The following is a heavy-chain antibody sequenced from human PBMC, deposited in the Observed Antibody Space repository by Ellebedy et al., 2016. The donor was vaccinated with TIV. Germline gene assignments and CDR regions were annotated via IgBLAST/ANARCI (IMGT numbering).Heavy chain of an antibody. V-gene: IGHV1-69*06. CDR3: ATDRFSGDGYNQPNYYYYGMDV. Sequence: SVKVSCXASGGTFSSYAISWVRQAPGQGLEWMGGIIPIFGTANYAQKFQGRVTITADKSTSTAYMELSSLRSEDTAVYYCATDRFSGDGYNQPNYYYYGMDVWGQGTTVTVSS. CDR1: GGTFSSYA. D-gene: IGHD5-24*01. CDR2: IIPIFGTA. J-gene: IGHJ6*02.